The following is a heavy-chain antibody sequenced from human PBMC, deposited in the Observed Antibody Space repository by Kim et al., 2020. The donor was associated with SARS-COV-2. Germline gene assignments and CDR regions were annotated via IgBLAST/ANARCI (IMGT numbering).Heavy chain of an antibody. D-gene: IGHD6-6*01. Sequence: DTVKSRFTFSRDHSKNTLYRQMNSLRTEDTAVYYCARELVSRSSLTLDYWGQGTLVTVSS. J-gene: IGHJ4*02. CDR3: ARELVSRSSLTLDY. V-gene: IGHV3-23*01.